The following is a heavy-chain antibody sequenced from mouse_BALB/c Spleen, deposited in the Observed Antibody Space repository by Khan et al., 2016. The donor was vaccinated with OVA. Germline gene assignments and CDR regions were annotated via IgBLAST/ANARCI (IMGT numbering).Heavy chain of an antibody. V-gene: IGHV1-69*02. Sequence: QVQLQQSGTELVKPGASVKLSCKASGYTFTSYWMHWVKRRPGQGLEWIGEIDPSDSHTNYNQEFNGKATLTVDKSSNTAYMQLSSLTSEDSAAYYCARSYLYGSSTWCGYWGLGTLVTVSA. CDR1: GYTFTSYW. D-gene: IGHD1-1*01. CDR2: IDPSDSHT. CDR3: ARSYLYGSSTWCGY. J-gene: IGHJ3*01.